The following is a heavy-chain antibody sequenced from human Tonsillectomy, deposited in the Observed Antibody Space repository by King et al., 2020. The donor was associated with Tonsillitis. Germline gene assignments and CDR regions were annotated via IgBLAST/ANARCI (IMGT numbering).Heavy chain of an antibody. CDR2: ILPIFDKA. Sequence: QLVQSGAEVKKPGSSVKVSCKISGGTFSSYAINWVRQAPGQGLEWMGGILPIFDKADYAQNFQGRVTMTADESTSTAYMEMSSLTSGDTAVYYCARGAAAPASWLDPWGQGTLVTVSS. CDR1: GGTFSSYA. V-gene: IGHV1-69*01. J-gene: IGHJ5*02. D-gene: IGHD2-15*01. CDR3: ARGAAAPASWLDP.